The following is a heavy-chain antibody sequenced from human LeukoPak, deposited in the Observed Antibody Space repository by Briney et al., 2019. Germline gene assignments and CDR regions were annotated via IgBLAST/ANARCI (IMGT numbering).Heavy chain of an antibody. CDR1: GFTFSSYA. CDR2: ISNSGGST. J-gene: IGHJ4*02. Sequence: GGSLRLSSAASGFTFSSYAMSWVRQAPGKGLEWVSTISNSGGSTYYADSVKGRFTISRDNSKSTLYLQMNSLRAEDTAVYYCAKGGDSGSYHKEFDYWGQGTLVTVSS. CDR3: AKGGDSGSYHKEFDY. D-gene: IGHD3-10*01. V-gene: IGHV3-23*01.